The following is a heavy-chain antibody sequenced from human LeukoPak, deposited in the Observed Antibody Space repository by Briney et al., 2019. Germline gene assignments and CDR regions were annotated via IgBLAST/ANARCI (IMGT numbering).Heavy chain of an antibody. CDR1: GYTFTGYY. V-gene: IGHV1-2*02. Sequence: GASVKVSCKASGYTFTGYYMHWVLQAPGQGLEWMGWINPNSGGTNYAQKFQDRVTMTRDTSISTAYMELSRLRSDDTAVYYCARFEYSSSSDGYWGQGTLVTVSS. CDR2: INPNSGGT. J-gene: IGHJ4*02. D-gene: IGHD6-6*01. CDR3: ARFEYSSSSDGY.